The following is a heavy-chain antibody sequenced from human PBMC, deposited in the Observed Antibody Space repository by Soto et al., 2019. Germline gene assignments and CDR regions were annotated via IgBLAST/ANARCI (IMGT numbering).Heavy chain of an antibody. Sequence: QVQLVQSGAEVKKPGASVKVSCKASGYTFTSYGISWVRQAPGQGLEWMGWISAYNGNTNYAQKLQGRVTMTTDTSPSTAYMELRSLRSDDTAVYYCARTVPAAMRTVYYYGMDVWGQGTTVTVSS. V-gene: IGHV1-18*01. CDR2: ISAYNGNT. D-gene: IGHD2-2*01. J-gene: IGHJ6*02. CDR1: GYTFTSYG. CDR3: ARTVPAAMRTVYYYGMDV.